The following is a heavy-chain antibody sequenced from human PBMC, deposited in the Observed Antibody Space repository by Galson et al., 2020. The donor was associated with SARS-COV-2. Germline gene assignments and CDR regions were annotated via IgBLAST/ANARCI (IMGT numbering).Heavy chain of an antibody. CDR2: IYHSGNT. J-gene: IGHJ4*02. CDR3: ARGNEFRPYSAFNN. D-gene: IGHD1-26*01. Sequence: SQTLSLTCAVSGYSISSGYHWGWIRQPPGKGLERIGSIYHSGNTYYNPSLESRVTISVDTSKNQFSLKLSSVTAADTAVYYCARGNEFRPYSAFNNWGQGTLVTVSS. CDR1: GYSISSGYH. V-gene: IGHV4-38-2*01.